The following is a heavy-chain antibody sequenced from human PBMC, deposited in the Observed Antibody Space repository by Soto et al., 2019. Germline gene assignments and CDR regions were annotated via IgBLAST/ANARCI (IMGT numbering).Heavy chain of an antibody. CDR3: ARDLGGWPDY. Sequence: GPPVKVSCKASGYTFTSYAMHWVRQAPGQRLEWMGWINAGNGNTKYSQKFQGRVTITRDTSASIAYMELSSLRSEDTAVYYCARDLGGWPDYWGKGTLVTVAS. CDR2: INAGNGNT. CDR1: GYTFTSYA. V-gene: IGHV1-3*01. D-gene: IGHD2-15*01. J-gene: IGHJ4*02.